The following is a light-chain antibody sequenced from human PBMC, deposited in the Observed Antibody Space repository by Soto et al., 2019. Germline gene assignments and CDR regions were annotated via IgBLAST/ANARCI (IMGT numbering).Light chain of an antibody. CDR2: EVT. CDR3: CSYTSGTSV. V-gene: IGLV2-14*01. Sequence: QSVLTQPASVSGSPGQSITISCTGTSTDVNGHDYVSWYQQHPGKAPKVIIYEVTNRPSGISNRFSGSKSGNTASLTISGLQAEDEADYHYCSYTSGTSVFGTGTKVTVL. J-gene: IGLJ1*01. CDR1: STDVNGHDY.